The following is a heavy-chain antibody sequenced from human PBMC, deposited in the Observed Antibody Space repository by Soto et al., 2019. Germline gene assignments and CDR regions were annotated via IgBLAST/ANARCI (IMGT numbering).Heavy chain of an antibody. D-gene: IGHD2-15*01. J-gene: IGHJ4*02. CDR2: IYYSGST. Sequence: SETLSLTCTVSGGSISSYYWSCIRQPPGKGLEWIGYIYYSGSTNYNPSPKSRVTISVDTSRNQFSLKLRSVTAADTAVYYCARAGGSSYYFDYWGQGTLVTVS. V-gene: IGHV4-59*01. CDR1: GGSISSYY. CDR3: ARAGGSSYYFDY.